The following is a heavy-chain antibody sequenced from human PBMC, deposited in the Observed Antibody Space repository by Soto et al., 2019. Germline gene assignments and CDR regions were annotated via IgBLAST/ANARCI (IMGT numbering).Heavy chain of an antibody. D-gene: IGHD3-22*01. CDR3: ARNTYYYDSSGYYTFGGSFDY. V-gene: IGHV1-69*13. J-gene: IGHJ4*02. Sequence: SVKVSCKASGGTFSSYAISWVRQAPGQGLEWMGGIIPIFGTANYAQKFQGRVTITADEFTSTAYMELSSLRSEDTAVYYCARNTYYYDSSGYYTFGGSFDYWGQGTLVTVSS. CDR2: IIPIFGTA. CDR1: GGTFSSYA.